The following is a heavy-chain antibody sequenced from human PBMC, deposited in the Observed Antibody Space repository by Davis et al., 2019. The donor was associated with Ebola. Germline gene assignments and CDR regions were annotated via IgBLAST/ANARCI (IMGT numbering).Heavy chain of an antibody. J-gene: IGHJ6*02. D-gene: IGHD4-11*01. CDR2: INHSGST. V-gene: IGHV4-34*01. CDR1: GGSFSGYY. CDR3: ATSNYAHFYYGMDV. Sequence: MPSETLSLTCAVYGGSFSGYYWSWIRQPPGKGLEWIGEINHSGSTNYNPSLKSRVTISVDTSKNQFSLKLSSVTAADTAVYYCATSNYAHFYYGMDVWGQGTTVTVSS.